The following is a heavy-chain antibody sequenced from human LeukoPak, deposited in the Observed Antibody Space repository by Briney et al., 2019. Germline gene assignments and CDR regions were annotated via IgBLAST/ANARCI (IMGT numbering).Heavy chain of an antibody. CDR1: GYTFTSYY. V-gene: IGHV1-46*01. Sequence: ASVKVSCKASGYTFTSYYMHWVRQAPGQGLEWMGIINPSSGNARYAQKFQGRVTMARDTSTSTMYMELSSLRSEDTAVYYCSRDTRAADAEYFQHWGQGTLVIVSS. CDR3: SRDTRAADAEYFQH. J-gene: IGHJ1*01. CDR2: INPSSGNA. D-gene: IGHD2-15*01.